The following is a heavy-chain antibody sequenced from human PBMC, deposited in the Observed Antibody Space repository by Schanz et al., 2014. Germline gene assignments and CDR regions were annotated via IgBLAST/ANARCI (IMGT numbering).Heavy chain of an antibody. J-gene: IGHJ4*02. CDR2: IYSSGIA. CDR1: GGSMDTHY. V-gene: IGHV4-4*08. Sequence: QVQLQESGPGLVKPSETLSLMCTVSGGSMDTHYWGWIRQPPGKGLEWIAFIYSSGIANYNPSLEGRVTIPGDPSKNQFSRRLPSVTAADTATYYCARRVVPATMGLYFDLWGQGTLVTVSS. D-gene: IGHD2-21*01. CDR3: ARRVVPATMGLYFDL.